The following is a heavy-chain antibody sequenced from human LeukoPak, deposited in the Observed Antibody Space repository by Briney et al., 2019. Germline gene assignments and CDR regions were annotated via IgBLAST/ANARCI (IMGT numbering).Heavy chain of an antibody. CDR2: ISSSGSTI. CDR1: GFTFSSYA. Sequence: GGSLRLSCAASGFTFSSYAMSWVRQAPGKGLEWVSYISSSGSTIYYADSVKGRFTISRDNAKNSLYLQMNSLRAEDTAVYYCARLRRGEHLDYWGQGTLVTVSS. CDR3: ARLRRGEHLDY. V-gene: IGHV3-48*04. D-gene: IGHD2-21*01. J-gene: IGHJ4*02.